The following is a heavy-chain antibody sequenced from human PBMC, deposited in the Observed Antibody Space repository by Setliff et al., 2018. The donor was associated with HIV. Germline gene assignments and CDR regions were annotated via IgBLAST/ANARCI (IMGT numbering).Heavy chain of an antibody. D-gene: IGHD3-10*01. CDR2: TRNKVNSYTT. CDR3: ARGRLLWSGSYYYYYMDV. CDR1: GLTFSDHY. J-gene: IGHJ6*03. V-gene: IGHV3-72*01. Sequence: GGSLRLSCAASGLTFSDHYMDWVRQAPGKGLEWVGRTRNKVNSYTTEYAASVKGRFTISRDDSKNSLYLQMNSLKTEDTAVYYCARGRLLWSGSYYYYYMDVWGKGTTVTVSS.